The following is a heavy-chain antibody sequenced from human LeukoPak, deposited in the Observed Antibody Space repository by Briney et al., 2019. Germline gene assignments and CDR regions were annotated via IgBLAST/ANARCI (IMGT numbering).Heavy chain of an antibody. V-gene: IGHV1-2*02. J-gene: IGHJ4*02. D-gene: IGHD2-15*01. Sequence: APVKVSCKASGYTFTGYYMHWVRQAPGQGLEWMGWINPNSGGTNYAQKFQGRVTMTRDTSISTAYMELSRLRSDDTAVYYCARAPRSDCSGGSCYSVDYWGQGTLVTVSS. CDR2: INPNSGGT. CDR3: ARAPRSDCSGGSCYSVDY. CDR1: GYTFTGYY.